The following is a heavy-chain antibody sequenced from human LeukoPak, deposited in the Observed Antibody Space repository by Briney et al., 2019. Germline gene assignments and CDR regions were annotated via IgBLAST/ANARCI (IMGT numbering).Heavy chain of an antibody. J-gene: IGHJ4*02. D-gene: IGHD3-10*01. CDR1: GYTFTSYG. V-gene: IGHV1-18*01. CDR3: ARDLSSGSGSYQDY. CDR2: ISAYSGNT. Sequence: ASVKVSCKASGYTFTSYGFSWVRQAPGQGLEWMGWISAYSGNTNYAQKLQGRVTMTTDTSTSTAYMELRSLRSDDTAVYYCARDLSSGSGSYQDYWGQGTLITVSS.